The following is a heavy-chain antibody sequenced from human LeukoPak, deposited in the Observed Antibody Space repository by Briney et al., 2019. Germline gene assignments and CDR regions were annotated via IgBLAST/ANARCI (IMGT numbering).Heavy chain of an antibody. CDR1: GGSISSSSYY. D-gene: IGHD3-10*01. CDR3: ARRGLGGPGYFDY. J-gene: IGHJ4*02. CDR2: IYYSGST. Sequence: SETLSLTCTVSGGSISSSSYYWGWIRQPPGKGLEWIGSIYYSGSTYYNPSLKSRVTISVDTSKNQFSLKLSSVTAADTAVYYCARRGLGGPGYFDYWGQGTLVTVSS. V-gene: IGHV4-39*01.